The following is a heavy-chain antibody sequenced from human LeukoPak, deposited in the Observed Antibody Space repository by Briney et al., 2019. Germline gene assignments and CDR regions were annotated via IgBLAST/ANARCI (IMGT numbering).Heavy chain of an antibody. CDR2: IYSSGSS. V-gene: IGHV4-4*07. CDR3: ARDRYGGIIDY. CDR1: RGSISSYY. J-gene: IGHJ4*02. Sequence: SETLSLTCTVSRGSISSYYWSWIRQPAGKGLEWIGRIYSSGSSNYNPSLKSRVTMSVDTSKNQFSLKLSSVTAADTAVYYCARDRYGGIIDYWGQGTLVTVSS. D-gene: IGHD1-1*01.